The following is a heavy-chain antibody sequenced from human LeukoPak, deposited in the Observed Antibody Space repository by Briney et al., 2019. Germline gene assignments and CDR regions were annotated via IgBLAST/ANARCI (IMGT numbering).Heavy chain of an antibody. CDR3: ARDQGGGYSYGWQSFDY. CDR1: EFTFGSYW. Sequence: GGSLSLSWAASEFTFGSYWMHWVRQAPGKGLVWVSRINSDGSSTDYADSVKGRFTVSRDNTKNSLYLQINSLRAEDTAVYYCARDQGGGYSYGWQSFDYWGQGTLVTVSS. J-gene: IGHJ4*02. V-gene: IGHV3-74*01. D-gene: IGHD5-18*01. CDR2: INSDGSST.